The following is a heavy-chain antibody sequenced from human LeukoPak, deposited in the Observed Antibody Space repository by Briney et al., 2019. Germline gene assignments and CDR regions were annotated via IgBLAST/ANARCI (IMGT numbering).Heavy chain of an antibody. CDR2: IYENGGTT. Sequence: GGSLRLSCVGSGFTFRSHAMSWVRQAPEKGLEFVSGIYENGGTTYYADSVKGRFSISRDNPKNTLYLQMDSLRGEDTAVYYCAKDFRIGYSAHFDYWGQGALVTVSS. CDR1: GFTFRSHA. J-gene: IGHJ4*02. V-gene: IGHV3-23*01. CDR3: AKDFRIGYSAHFDY. D-gene: IGHD2-21*01.